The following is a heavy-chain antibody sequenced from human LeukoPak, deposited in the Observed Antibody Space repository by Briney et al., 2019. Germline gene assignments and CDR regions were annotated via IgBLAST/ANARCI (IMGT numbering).Heavy chain of an antibody. D-gene: IGHD2-15*01. Sequence: ASVKVSCKASGGTFSSYAISWVRQAPGQGLEWMGRIIPIFGTANYAQKLQGRVTITTDESTSTAYMELSGLRSEDTAVYYCAREYCSGGSCHYYYYYYMDVWGKGTTVTVSS. J-gene: IGHJ6*03. CDR3: AREYCSGGSCHYYYYYYMDV. CDR2: IIPIFGTA. V-gene: IGHV1-69*05. CDR1: GGTFSSYA.